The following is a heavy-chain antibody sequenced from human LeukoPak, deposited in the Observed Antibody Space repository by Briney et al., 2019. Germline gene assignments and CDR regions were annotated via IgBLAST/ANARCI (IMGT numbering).Heavy chain of an antibody. CDR3: AKVKRLCGGDCYSDHYYYYYMDV. V-gene: IGHV3-15*01. CDR1: GFTFSNAW. D-gene: IGHD2-21*02. CDR2: IKSKTDGGTT. J-gene: IGHJ6*03. Sequence: PGGSLRLSCAASGFTFSNAWMSWVRQAPGKGLEWVGRIKSKTDGGTTDYAAPVKGRFTISRDDSKNTLYLQMNSLRAEDTAVYYCAKVKRLCGGDCYSDHYYYYYMDVWGKGTTVTISS.